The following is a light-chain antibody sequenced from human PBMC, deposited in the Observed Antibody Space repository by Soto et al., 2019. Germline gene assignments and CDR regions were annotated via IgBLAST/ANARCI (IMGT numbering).Light chain of an antibody. CDR3: QQYDKWPLT. CDR1: QSVDIN. Sequence: EIVMTQSPATLSVSPGERATLSCRASQSVDINLAWYQQKPGQAPRLLIFGASTRATGIPARFSGSGSGTDFTLTISSLQSEDLGVYVSQQYDKWPLTFGGGTKVEIK. CDR2: GAS. J-gene: IGKJ4*01. V-gene: IGKV3D-15*01.